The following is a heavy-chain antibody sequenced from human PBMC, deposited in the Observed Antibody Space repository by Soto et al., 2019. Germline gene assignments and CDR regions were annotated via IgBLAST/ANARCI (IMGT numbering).Heavy chain of an antibody. D-gene: IGHD6-13*01. V-gene: IGHV6-1*01. CDR2: TYYRSKWYF. Sequence: SQTLSLTCAISGDSVSSNSAAWNWIRQSPSRGLEWLGRTYYRSKWYFDYAVSVKSRITVNPDTSQNQFSLQLNSVTPEDTAVYYCAKGGLYTSSWDISDWGQGTLVTVSS. J-gene: IGHJ4*02. CDR3: AKGGLYTSSWDISD. CDR1: GDSVSSNSAA.